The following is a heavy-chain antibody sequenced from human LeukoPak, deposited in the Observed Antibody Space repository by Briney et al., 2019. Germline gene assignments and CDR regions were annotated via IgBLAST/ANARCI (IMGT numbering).Heavy chain of an antibody. CDR1: GYSFTGYY. D-gene: IGHD5-18*01. CDR3: TRARDTAMAN. J-gene: IGHJ4*02. Sequence: ASVKVSFKSSGYSFTGYYMHWVRQAPGQGLEWVGRINPNSGGTNYAQKFQGRVTMTRDTSISTAYMELSRLRSDDKAVYYSTRARDTAMANWGQGTLVTVSS. V-gene: IGHV1-2*06. CDR2: INPNSGGT.